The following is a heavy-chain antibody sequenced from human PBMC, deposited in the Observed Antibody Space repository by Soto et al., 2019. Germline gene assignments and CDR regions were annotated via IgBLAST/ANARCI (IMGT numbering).Heavy chain of an antibody. CDR2: ISGSDDST. D-gene: IGHD6-6*01. CDR3: ANRRSSSTFDY. Sequence: EVQLLESGGGLVQPGESLRLSCAASGFTFSSYAMSWVRQAPGKGLEWVSVISGSDDSTYYADSVKSRFTISRDNSKNTLYLQMNSLRAEDTAVYYCANRRSSSTFDYWGQGTLVTVSS. V-gene: IGHV3-23*01. CDR1: GFTFSSYA. J-gene: IGHJ4*02.